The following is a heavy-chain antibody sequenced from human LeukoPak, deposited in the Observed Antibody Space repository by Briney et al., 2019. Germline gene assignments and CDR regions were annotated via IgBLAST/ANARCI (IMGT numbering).Heavy chain of an antibody. CDR2: ISSSGSTI. CDR3: ARDDYYYGMDV. V-gene: IGHV3-48*03. Sequence: PGGSPRLSCAASGFTFSSYEMNWVRQAPGKGLEWVSYISSSGSTIYYADSVKGRFTISRDNAKNSLYLQMNSLRAEDTAVYYCARDDYYYGMDVWGQGTTVTVSS. J-gene: IGHJ6*02. CDR1: GFTFSSYE.